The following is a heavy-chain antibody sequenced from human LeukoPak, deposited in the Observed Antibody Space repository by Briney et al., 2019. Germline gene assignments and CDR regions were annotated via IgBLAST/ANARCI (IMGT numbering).Heavy chain of an antibody. D-gene: IGHD5-12*01. CDR2: INHSGST. Sequence: LSLACALVGASLVDNDGDWVRQPPGKGREWIGEINHSGSTSNHNPSLKSRVTMSVDTSKNQFPLKLSSVTAADTAVYYCARKSGYARDYWGQGNLVTVSS. CDR1: GASLVDND. J-gene: IGHJ4*02. V-gene: IGHV4-34*01. CDR3: ARKSGYARDY.